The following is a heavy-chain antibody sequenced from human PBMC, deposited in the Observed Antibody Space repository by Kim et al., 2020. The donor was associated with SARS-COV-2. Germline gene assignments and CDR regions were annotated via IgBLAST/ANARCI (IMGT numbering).Heavy chain of an antibody. J-gene: IGHJ6*02. CDR1: GGSFSGYY. D-gene: IGHD3-10*01. V-gene: IGHV4-34*01. CDR2: INHSGST. Sequence: SETLSLTCAVYGGSFSGYYWSWIRQPPGKGLEWIGEINHSGSTNYNPSLKSRVTISVDTSKNQFSLKLSSVTAAVTAVYYCARAHPGPLLWFGRNYYGMDVWRQGATVTVSS. CDR3: ARAHPGPLLWFGRNYYGMDV.